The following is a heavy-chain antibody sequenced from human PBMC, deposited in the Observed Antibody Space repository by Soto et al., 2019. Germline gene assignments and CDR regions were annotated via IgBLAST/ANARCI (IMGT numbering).Heavy chain of an antibody. D-gene: IGHD6-19*01. V-gene: IGHV1-8*01. CDR1: GYTFTSYD. Sequence: QVQLVQSGAEVKKPGASVKVSCKASGYTFTSYDINWVRQATGQGLEWMGWMNPNSGNTGYAQKFQGRVTMTRNTSISTAYRERSSLRSEDTAVYYCARGPPHLPRVAVQLDVWGQGTTVTVSS. CDR3: ARGPPHLPRVAVQLDV. CDR2: MNPNSGNT. J-gene: IGHJ6*02.